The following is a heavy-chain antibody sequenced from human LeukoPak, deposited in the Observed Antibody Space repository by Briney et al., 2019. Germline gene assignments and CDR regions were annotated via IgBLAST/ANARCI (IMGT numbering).Heavy chain of an antibody. Sequence: ASVKVSCKASGYTFTGYYMHWVRQAPGQGLEWMGWINPNSGGTNYAQKFQGRVTITRDTSASTAYMELSSLRSEDTAVYYCARAPSGYCSGGSCYSSWFDPWGQGTLVTVSS. CDR3: ARAPSGYCSGGSCYSSWFDP. CDR1: GYTFTGYY. J-gene: IGHJ5*02. V-gene: IGHV1-2*02. CDR2: INPNSGGT. D-gene: IGHD2-15*01.